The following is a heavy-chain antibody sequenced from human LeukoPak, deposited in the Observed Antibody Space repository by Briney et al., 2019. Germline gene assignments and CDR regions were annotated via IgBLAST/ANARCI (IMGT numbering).Heavy chain of an antibody. CDR3: ARPHELYDILTGPLDY. J-gene: IGHJ4*02. CDR1: GGTFSSYA. CDR2: IIPIFGTA. V-gene: IGHV1-69*13. D-gene: IGHD3-9*01. Sequence: GASVTVSCKASGGTFSSYAISWVRQAPGQGLEWMGGIIPIFGTANYAQKFQGRVTITADESTSTAYMELSSLRSEDTAVYYCARPHELYDILTGPLDYWGQGTLVTVSS.